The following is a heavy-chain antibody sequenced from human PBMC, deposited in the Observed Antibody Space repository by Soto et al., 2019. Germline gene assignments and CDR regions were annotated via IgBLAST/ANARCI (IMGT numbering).Heavy chain of an antibody. CDR2: IYYSGST. Sequence: LSLTCTVSGGSISSYYWSWIRQPPGKGLEWIGYIYYSGSTNYNPSLKSRVTISVDTSKNQFSLKLSSVTAADTAVYYCARALYSSGSFMDVWGQGTTVTAP. CDR1: GGSISSYY. CDR3: ARALYSSGSFMDV. V-gene: IGHV4-59*01. J-gene: IGHJ6*02. D-gene: IGHD6-19*01.